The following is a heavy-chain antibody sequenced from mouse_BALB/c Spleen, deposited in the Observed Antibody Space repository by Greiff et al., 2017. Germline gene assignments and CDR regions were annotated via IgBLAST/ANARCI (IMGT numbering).Heavy chain of an antibody. CDR3: ARGQAWPHFDY. J-gene: IGHJ2*01. CDR2: ISSGGST. CDR1: GFTFSSYA. Sequence: EVNVVESGGGLVKPGGSLKLSCAASGFTFSSYAMSWVRQTPEKRLEWVASISSGGSTYYPDSVKGRFTISRDNARNILYLQMSSLRSEDTAMYYCARGQAWPHFDYWGQGTTLTVSS. V-gene: IGHV5-6-5*01.